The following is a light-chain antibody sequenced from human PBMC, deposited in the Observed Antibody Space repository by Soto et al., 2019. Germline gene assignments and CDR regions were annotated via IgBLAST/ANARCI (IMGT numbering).Light chain of an antibody. CDR3: SSYTSSTNYV. J-gene: IGLJ1*01. CDR2: EVS. V-gene: IGLV2-14*01. Sequence: QSVLTQPASVSGSPGQSITISCTGTSSDLAIYNYVSWYQQHPGKAPKLIIYEVSYRPSGISNRFSGSKSGNTASLTISGLQAEDEADYYCSSYTSSTNYVFGTGTKVTVL. CDR1: SSDLAIYNY.